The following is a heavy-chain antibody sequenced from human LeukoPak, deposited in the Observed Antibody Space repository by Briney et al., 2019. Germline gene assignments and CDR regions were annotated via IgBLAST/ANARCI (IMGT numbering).Heavy chain of an antibody. D-gene: IGHD5-24*01. V-gene: IGHV3-74*01. CDR1: GFTFSGHW. CDR2: DGSST. Sequence: GGSLRLSCAVSGFTFSGHWMFWVRQAPGKGLEWASSDGSSTGYTDSVKGRFTVSRDNAKNTLYLQMNSLRAEDTAVYYCARARWYSCDYWGQGTLVTVSS. J-gene: IGHJ4*02. CDR3: ARARWYSCDY.